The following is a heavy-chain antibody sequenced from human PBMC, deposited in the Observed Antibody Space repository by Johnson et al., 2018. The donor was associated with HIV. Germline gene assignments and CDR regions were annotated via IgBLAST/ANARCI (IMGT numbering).Heavy chain of an antibody. D-gene: IGHD3-3*01. CDR2: ISWNSGSI. V-gene: IGHV3-9*01. CDR1: GFTFDDYA. CDR3: AKVLYDFWSGYYGAVDI. J-gene: IGHJ3*02. Sequence: VQLVESGGGLVQPGRSLRLSCAASGFTFDDYAMHWVRQAPGKGLEWVSGISWNSGSIGYADSVKGRFTISRDNAKNSLYLQMNSLRAEDTALYYCAKVLYDFWSGYYGAVDIWGQGTMVTVSS.